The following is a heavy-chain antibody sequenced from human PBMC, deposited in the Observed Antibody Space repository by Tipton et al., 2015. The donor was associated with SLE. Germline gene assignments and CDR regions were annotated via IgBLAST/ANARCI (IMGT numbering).Heavy chain of an antibody. CDR2: INPNTGST. Sequence: QSGAEVKNPGASVKVSCKAAGNTFTGYYMHWVRQAPGQGLEWMGWINPNTGSTNYAQKFQGRVTMATDTSTSTAYMELRSLRSDDTAVYYCARGGDYSGNGDSFDIWGQGTMVTVSS. D-gene: IGHD4-23*01. V-gene: IGHV1-2*02. CDR3: ARGGDYSGNGDSFDI. CDR1: GNTFTGYY. J-gene: IGHJ3*02.